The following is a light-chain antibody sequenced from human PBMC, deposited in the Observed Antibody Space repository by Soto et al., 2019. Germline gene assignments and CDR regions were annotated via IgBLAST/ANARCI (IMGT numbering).Light chain of an antibody. CDR1: QSISTW. Sequence: DIQMTQSPSTLSASVGDSVTITCRASQSISTWLAWYQQKPGKAPKLLISEASTLASGVPSRFGGSGSGTEFTLPISGLQPDDFESYYCQHYSSYSWTFGQGTKVEIK. CDR3: QHYSSYSWT. CDR2: EAS. V-gene: IGKV1-5*03. J-gene: IGKJ1*01.